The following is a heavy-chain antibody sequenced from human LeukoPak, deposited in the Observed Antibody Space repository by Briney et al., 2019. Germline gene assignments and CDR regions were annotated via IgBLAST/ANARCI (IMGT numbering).Heavy chain of an antibody. V-gene: IGHV1-2*02. J-gene: IGHJ3*02. D-gene: IGHD2-8*01. Sequence: ASVKVSCKASGYTFTGYYMHWVRQAPGQGLEWMGWINPNSGGTNYAQKFQGRVTMTRDTSISTAYMELSRLRSDGTAVYYCARYPGPLYCTNGVCEKGAFDIWGQGTMVTVSS. CDR2: INPNSGGT. CDR1: GYTFTGYY. CDR3: ARYPGPLYCTNGVCEKGAFDI.